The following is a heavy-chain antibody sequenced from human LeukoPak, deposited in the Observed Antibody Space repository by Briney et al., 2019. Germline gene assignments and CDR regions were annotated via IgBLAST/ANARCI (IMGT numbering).Heavy chain of an antibody. CDR2: IKQDGSEK. Sequence: PGGSLRLSCAASGFTFSSYWMSWVRQAPGKGLEWVANIKQDGSEKYYVDSVKGRSTISRDNAKNSLYLQMNSLRAEDTAVYYCARDPLPDYYYGMDVWGQGTTVTVSS. CDR3: ARDPLPDYYYGMDV. V-gene: IGHV3-7*03. CDR1: GFTFSSYW. J-gene: IGHJ6*02. D-gene: IGHD5/OR15-5a*01.